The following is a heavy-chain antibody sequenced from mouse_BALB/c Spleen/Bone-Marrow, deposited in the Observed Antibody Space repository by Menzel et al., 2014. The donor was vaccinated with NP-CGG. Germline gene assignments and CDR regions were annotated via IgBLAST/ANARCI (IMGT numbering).Heavy chain of an antibody. CDR2: INNGGTYT. Sequence: EVKVVESGGDLVKPGGSLKLSCAASGFTFSSYGMSWVRQTPDKRLEWVATINNGGTYTYYPDSVKGRFTISRDNAKNTRYLQMSSLKSEDTAMYYCALNWDSAYWGQGTLVTVSA. CDR3: ALNWDSAY. J-gene: IGHJ3*01. CDR1: GFTFSSYG. V-gene: IGHV5-6*01. D-gene: IGHD4-1*02.